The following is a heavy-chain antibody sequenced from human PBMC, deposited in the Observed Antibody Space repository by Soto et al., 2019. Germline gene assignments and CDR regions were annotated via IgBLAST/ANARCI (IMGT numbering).Heavy chain of an antibody. CDR3: ARLKDYYDSSGYWYYFDY. J-gene: IGHJ4*02. D-gene: IGHD3-22*01. CDR2: IYPGDSDT. CDR1: GYSFTSYW. Sequence: GESLKISCKGSGYSFTSYWIGWVRQMPGKGLEWMGIIYPGDSDTRYSPSFQGQVTISADKSISTAYLQWSSLKASDTAMYYCARLKDYYDSSGYWYYFDYWGQGTLVTVSS. V-gene: IGHV5-51*01.